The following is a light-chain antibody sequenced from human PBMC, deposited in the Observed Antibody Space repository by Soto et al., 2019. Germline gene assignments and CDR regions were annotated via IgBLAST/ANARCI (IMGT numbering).Light chain of an antibody. Sequence: SYELTQPPSVSVAPGQTARITCGGDNIGSRSVHWYQQKPGQAPVLVVYDDRDRPSGIPDRFSGSNSGNTATLTISRVEAGDEADFSCQVCISDHLVFGGGTKLTVL. CDR1: NIGSRS. CDR3: QVCISDHLV. J-gene: IGLJ3*02. V-gene: IGLV3-21*02. CDR2: DDR.